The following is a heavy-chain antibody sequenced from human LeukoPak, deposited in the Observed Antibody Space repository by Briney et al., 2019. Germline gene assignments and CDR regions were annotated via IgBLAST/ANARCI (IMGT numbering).Heavy chain of an antibody. CDR1: GFTFSNYG. CDR3: ARGGGDDAFDI. CDR2: IWFDGSNK. J-gene: IGHJ3*02. D-gene: IGHD3-10*01. V-gene: IGHV3-33*01. Sequence: PGGSLRLSRAASGFTFSNYGMHWVRQAPGKGLEWVAVIWFDGSNKYYADSVKGRFTISRDNSKSTLYLQLNSLRAEDTAVYYCARGGGDDAFDIWGQGTMVTVSS.